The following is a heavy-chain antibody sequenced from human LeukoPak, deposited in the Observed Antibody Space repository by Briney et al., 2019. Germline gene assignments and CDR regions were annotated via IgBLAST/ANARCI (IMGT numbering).Heavy chain of an antibody. D-gene: IGHD6-19*01. CDR1: GGSISSGTYY. CDR3: ARHDLGGYSSVWYYFDY. V-gene: IGHV4-39*01. J-gene: IGHJ4*02. Sequence: SETLSLTCIVSGGSISSGTYYWGWIRQPPGKGLEWIGSIYYSGSTYYNPSLKSRVTISVDTSKNQFSLKLSSVTAADTAVYYCARHDLGGYSSVWYYFDYWGQGTLVTVSS. CDR2: IYYSGST.